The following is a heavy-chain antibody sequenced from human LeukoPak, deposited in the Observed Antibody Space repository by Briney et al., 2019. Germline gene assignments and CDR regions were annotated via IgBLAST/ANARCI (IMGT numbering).Heavy chain of an antibody. J-gene: IGHJ6*03. CDR1: GGSISSGGYY. Sequence: SETLSLTCTVSGGSISSGGYYWSWIRQHPGKGLEWIGYIYYIWSTYYNPSLKSRVTISVETSKKQFSLKLSSVTAADTAVYYCARAQKVGIFGVAYAYMDVWGKGTTVTVSS. CDR2: IYYIWST. V-gene: IGHV4-31*03. D-gene: IGHD3-3*01. CDR3: ARAQKVGIFGVAYAYMDV.